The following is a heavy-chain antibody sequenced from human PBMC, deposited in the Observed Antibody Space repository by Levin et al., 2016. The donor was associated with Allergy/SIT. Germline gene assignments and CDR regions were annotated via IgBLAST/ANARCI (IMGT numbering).Heavy chain of an antibody. Sequence: SVKVSCKASGGTFSSYAISWVRQAPGQGLEWMGRIIPILGIANYAQKFQGRVTITADKSTSTAYMELSSLRSEDTAVYYCARGSMGDFWSGYYDYWGQGTLVTVSS. CDR3: ARGSMGDFWSGYYDY. V-gene: IGHV1-69*04. D-gene: IGHD3-3*01. J-gene: IGHJ4*02. CDR1: GGTFSSYA. CDR2: IIPILGIA.